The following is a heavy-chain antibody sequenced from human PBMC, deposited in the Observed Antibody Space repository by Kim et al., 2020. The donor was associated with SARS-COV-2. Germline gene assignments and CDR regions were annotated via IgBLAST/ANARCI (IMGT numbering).Heavy chain of an antibody. CDR2: ISSNGGST. CDR1: GFTFSSYA. V-gene: IGHV3-64D*06. D-gene: IGHD3-10*01. Sequence: GGSLRLSCSASGFTFSSYAMHWVRQAPGKGLEYVSAISSNGGSTYYADSVKGRFTISRDNSKNTLYLQMSSLRAEDTAVYYCVKNFRFGELFDPIDYWGQGTLVTVSS. CDR3: VKNFRFGELFDPIDY. J-gene: IGHJ4*02.